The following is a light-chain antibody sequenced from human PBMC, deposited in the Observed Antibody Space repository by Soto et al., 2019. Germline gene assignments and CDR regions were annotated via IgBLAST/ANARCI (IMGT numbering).Light chain of an antibody. CDR3: CSYAGTNTLGV. CDR2: EVS. V-gene: IGLV2-23*02. J-gene: IGLJ2*01. CDR1: SSDVGTYNL. Sequence: QSVLTQPASVYGSPGQSITISCTGTSSDVGTYNLVSWYQQHPGEAPKLMIYEVSERPSGVSNRFSGSKSGSTASLTISGLQAEDEADYYCCSYAGTNTLGVFGGGTKLTVL.